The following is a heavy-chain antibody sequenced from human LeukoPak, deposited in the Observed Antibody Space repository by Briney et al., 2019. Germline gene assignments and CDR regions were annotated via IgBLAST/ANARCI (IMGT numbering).Heavy chain of an antibody. CDR2: ISGSGGST. CDR1: GFTFSSYA. V-gene: IGHV3-23*01. D-gene: IGHD1-26*01. Sequence: GGSLRLSCAASGFTFSSYAMSWVRQAPGKGLEWVSAISGSGGSTYYADSVKGRFTISRDNSKNTLYLQMNSLRAEDTAVYYCXXXXXXXGIDDWFDPWGQGTLVTVSS. J-gene: IGHJ5*02. CDR3: XXXXXXXGIDDWFDP.